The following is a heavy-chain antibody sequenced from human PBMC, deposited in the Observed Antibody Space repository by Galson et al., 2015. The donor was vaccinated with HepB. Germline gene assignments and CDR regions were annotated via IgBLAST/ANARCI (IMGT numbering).Heavy chain of an antibody. CDR2: ISYDGSNK. CDR1: GFTFSSYA. Sequence: LRLSCAASGFTFSSYAMHWVRQAPGKGLEWVAVISYDGSNKYYADSVKGRFTISRDNSKNTLYLQMNSLRAEDTAVYYSVRGEGSFDYWGQGTLVTVSS. V-gene: IGHV3-30*04. J-gene: IGHJ4*02. CDR3: VRGEGSFDY. D-gene: IGHD3-10*01.